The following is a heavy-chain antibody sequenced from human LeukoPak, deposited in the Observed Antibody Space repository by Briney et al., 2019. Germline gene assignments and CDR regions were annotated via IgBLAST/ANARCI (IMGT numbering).Heavy chain of an antibody. Sequence: PGGSLRLSCAASGFTFSSYWMSWVRQAPGKGLEWVANIKQDGSEKYYVDSVKGRFTISRDNAKNSLYLQMNSLRAEDTAVYYCATSVGDGYDSNWGQGTLVIVSS. J-gene: IGHJ4*02. CDR1: GFTFSSYW. CDR3: ATSVGDGYDSN. CDR2: IKQDGSEK. D-gene: IGHD5-12*01. V-gene: IGHV3-7*01.